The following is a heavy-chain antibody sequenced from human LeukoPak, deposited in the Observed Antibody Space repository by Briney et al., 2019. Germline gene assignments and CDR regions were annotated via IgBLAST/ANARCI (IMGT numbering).Heavy chain of an antibody. Sequence: PGGSLRLSCAASGFTFSSYAMSWVRQAPGKGLEWVSAISGSGGSTYYADSVKGRFTISRDNSKNTLYLQMNSLRAGDTAVYYCARDSYGSGSYYRIDYWGQGTLVTVSS. CDR3: ARDSYGSGSYYRIDY. D-gene: IGHD3-10*01. J-gene: IGHJ4*02. CDR2: ISGSGGST. CDR1: GFTFSSYA. V-gene: IGHV3-23*01.